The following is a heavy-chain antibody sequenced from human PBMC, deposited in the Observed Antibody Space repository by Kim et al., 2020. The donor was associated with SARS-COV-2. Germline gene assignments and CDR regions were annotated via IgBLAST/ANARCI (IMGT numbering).Heavy chain of an antibody. J-gene: IGHJ4*02. V-gene: IGHV4-39*01. CDR2: T. D-gene: IGHD3-10*01. CDR3: ARRPPYGPFAY. Sequence: TSYNPSLKSRVTISVDTSKNQFSLKLSSVTAADTAVYYCARRPPYGPFAYWGQGTLVTVSS.